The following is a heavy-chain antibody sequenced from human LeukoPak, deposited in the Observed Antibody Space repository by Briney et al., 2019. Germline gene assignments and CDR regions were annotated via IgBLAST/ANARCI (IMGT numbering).Heavy chain of an antibody. J-gene: IGHJ4*02. CDR3: VALIRGLGY. Sequence: GGSLRLSCAASGFTFSDHYMDWVRQAPGKGLDWIGRSRNRAHSYSTEYAASVKGRFTVSRADSEDSLYLQMNSLKTDDTAVYYCVALIRGLGYWGQGTLVTVSS. CDR1: GFTFSDHY. D-gene: IGHD3-10*01. V-gene: IGHV3-72*01. CDR2: SRNRAHSYST.